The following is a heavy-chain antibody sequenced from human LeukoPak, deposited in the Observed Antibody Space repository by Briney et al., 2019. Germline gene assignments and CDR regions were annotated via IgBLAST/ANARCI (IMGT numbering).Heavy chain of an antibody. Sequence: GGSLRLSCAASGFTFSSYGMHWVRQPPGKGLEWVAVISYDGSNKYYADSVKGRFTISRDNSKNTLYLQMNSLRAEDTAVYYCARGGLRFLEWLPYGGWGDYYYYGMDVWGQGTTVTVSS. D-gene: IGHD3-3*01. CDR3: ARGGLRFLEWLPYGGWGDYYYYGMDV. V-gene: IGHV3-30*03. CDR2: ISYDGSNK. CDR1: GFTFSSYG. J-gene: IGHJ6*02.